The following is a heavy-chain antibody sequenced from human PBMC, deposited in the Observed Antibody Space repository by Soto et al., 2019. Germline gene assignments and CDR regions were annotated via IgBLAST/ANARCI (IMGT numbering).Heavy chain of an antibody. CDR2: IWSDGSYK. D-gene: IGHD5-18*01. CDR1: GITFSTYG. V-gene: IGHV3-33*01. CDR3: ASNVDTTMFYMAFDM. J-gene: IGHJ3*02. Sequence: QVQLVESGGGVVQPGRSLRLSCAASGITFSTYGMHWVRQAPGKGLEWVALIWSDGSYKYYADSVKGRFTISRDNSKNRLYMQMTSLRVEDTALYYCASNVDTTMFYMAFDMWGQGTMVTVSS.